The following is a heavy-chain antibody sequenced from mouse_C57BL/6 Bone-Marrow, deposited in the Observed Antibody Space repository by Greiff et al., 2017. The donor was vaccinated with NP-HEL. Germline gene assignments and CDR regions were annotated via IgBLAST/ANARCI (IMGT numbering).Heavy chain of an antibody. J-gene: IGHJ4*01. D-gene: IGHD1-1*01. V-gene: IGHV1-54*01. CDR2: INPGSGGT. CDR3: AREGSSYDYYAMDY. Sequence: VQLQESGAELVRPGTSVKVSCKASGYAFTNYLIEWVKQRPGQGLEWIGVINPGSGGTNSNEKFKGKATLTADKSSSTAYMQLSILTSEDSAVYFCAREGSSYDYYAMDYWGQGTSVTVSS. CDR1: GYAFTNYL.